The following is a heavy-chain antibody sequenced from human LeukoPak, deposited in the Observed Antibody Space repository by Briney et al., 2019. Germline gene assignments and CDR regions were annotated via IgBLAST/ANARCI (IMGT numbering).Heavy chain of an antibody. V-gene: IGHV4-39*01. CDR2: IYYSGST. Sequence: KTSETLSLTCTVSGGSISSSSYYLGWIRQPPGKGLEWIGSIYYSGSTYYNPSLKSRVTISVDTSKNQFSLKLSSVTAADTAVYYCARLSTHHFDYWGQGTLVTVSS. D-gene: IGHD2-2*01. CDR1: GGSISSSSYY. J-gene: IGHJ4*02. CDR3: ARLSTHHFDY.